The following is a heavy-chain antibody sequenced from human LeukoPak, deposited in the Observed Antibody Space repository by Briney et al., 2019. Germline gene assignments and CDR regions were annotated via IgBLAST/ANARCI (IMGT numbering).Heavy chain of an antibody. CDR3: ARDFYGEYYYYYGMDV. CDR1: GFTLGSYG. V-gene: IGHV3-33*01. Sequence: GGSLRLSCAASGFTLGSYGIHWVRQAPGKGLEWVAVIWYDGSSKDYADSVKGRFIISRDNFKNTLYLQMNSLRVEDTAVYYYARDFYGEYYYYYGMDVWGQGTTVTVSS. CDR2: IWYDGSSK. J-gene: IGHJ6*02. D-gene: IGHD4-17*01.